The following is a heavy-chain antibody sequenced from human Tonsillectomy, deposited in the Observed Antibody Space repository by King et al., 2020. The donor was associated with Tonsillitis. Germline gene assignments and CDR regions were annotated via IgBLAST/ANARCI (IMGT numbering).Heavy chain of an antibody. CDR1: GFSFNSHA. CDR2: ISSAGVST. V-gene: IGHV3-23*04. Sequence: VQLVESGGGLVQPGESLRLSCAGSGFSFNSHAMSWVRQAPGRGLEWVAGISSAGVSTYYLDSVKGRFTISRDNSKNTLYLQINSLRAEDTAVYHCAKEAGVWPGSLQNWFDPWGQGTLVTVSS. J-gene: IGHJ5*02. CDR3: AKEAGVWPGSLQNWFDP. D-gene: IGHD3/OR15-3a*01.